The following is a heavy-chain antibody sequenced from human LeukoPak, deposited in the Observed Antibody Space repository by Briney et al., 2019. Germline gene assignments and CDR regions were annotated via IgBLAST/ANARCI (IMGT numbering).Heavy chain of an antibody. D-gene: IGHD3-9*01. CDR2: INHSGST. J-gene: IGHJ5*02. V-gene: IGHV4-34*01. Sequence: PSETLSLTCAVYGGSFSGYYWSWIRQPPGKGLEWIGEINHSGSTNYNPSLKSRVTISVDTSKNQFSLKLSSVTAADTAVYYCARRSILRYFDRRVAWFDPWGQGTLVTVSS. CDR1: GGSFSGYY. CDR3: ARRSILRYFDRRVAWFDP.